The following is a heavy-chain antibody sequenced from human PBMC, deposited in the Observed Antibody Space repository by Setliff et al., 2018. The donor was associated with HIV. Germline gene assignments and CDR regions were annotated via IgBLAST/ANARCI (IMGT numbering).Heavy chain of an antibody. CDR2: IYYNVNN. CDR1: GVSISSQY. D-gene: IGHD4-4*01. Sequence: SETLSLTCAVSGVSISSQYWSWIRQPPGKGLEWIGFIYYNVNNNYNPSLKRRVSISVDTSKNQFSLRLSSVTAADTAVYYCTRGGSMTTLTTWGQGTLVTVSS. CDR3: TRGGSMTTLTT. V-gene: IGHV4-59*11. J-gene: IGHJ4*02.